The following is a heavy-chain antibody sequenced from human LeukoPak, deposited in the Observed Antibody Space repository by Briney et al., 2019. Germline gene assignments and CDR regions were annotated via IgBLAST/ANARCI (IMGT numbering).Heavy chain of an antibody. CDR3: ASGNNYYDSSGYGIFDY. J-gene: IGHJ4*02. CDR1: GGSISSSSYY. CDR2: IYYSGST. Sequence: SETLSLTCTVSGGSISSSSYYWGWIRQPPGKGLEWIGSIYYSGSTYYNPSLKSRVTISVDTSKNQFSLKLSSVTAADTAVYYCASGNNYYDSSGYGIFDYWGQGTLVTVSS. D-gene: IGHD3-22*01. V-gene: IGHV4-39*07.